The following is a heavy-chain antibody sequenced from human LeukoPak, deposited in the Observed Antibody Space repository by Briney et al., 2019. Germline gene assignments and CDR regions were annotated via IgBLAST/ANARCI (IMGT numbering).Heavy chain of an antibody. D-gene: IGHD5-18*01. CDR1: GGSLSSYY. J-gene: IGHJ4*02. Sequence: SETLSLTCTVSGGSLSSYYWSWIRQPAGKGLEWIGRIYTSGSTNYNPSLKSRVTMSVDTSKNQFSLKPSSVTAADTAVYYCARVSGYSYAEYYFDYWGQGTLVTVSS. CDR3: ARVSGYSYAEYYFDY. CDR2: IYTSGST. V-gene: IGHV4-4*07.